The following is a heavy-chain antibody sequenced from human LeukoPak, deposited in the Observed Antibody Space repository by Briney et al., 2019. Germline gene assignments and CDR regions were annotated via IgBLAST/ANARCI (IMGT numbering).Heavy chain of an antibody. CDR3: AEDKAVAGTSGYYYYGMDV. V-gene: IGHV3-43D*04. CDR2: ISWDGGST. J-gene: IGHJ6*04. D-gene: IGHD6-19*01. Sequence: GGSPRLSCAASGFTFDDYAMHWVRQAPGKGLEWVSLISWDGGSTYYADSVKGRFTISRDNSKNSLYLQMNSLRAEDTALYYCAEDKAVAGTSGYYYYGMDVWGKGTTVTVSS. CDR1: GFTFDDYA.